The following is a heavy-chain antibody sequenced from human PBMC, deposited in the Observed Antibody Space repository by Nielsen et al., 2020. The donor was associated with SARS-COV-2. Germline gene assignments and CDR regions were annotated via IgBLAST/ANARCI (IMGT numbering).Heavy chain of an antibody. CDR1: GYTFAISN. Sequence: ASVKVSCKASGYTFAISNINWVRQAPGQGLEWMGWISPYNGHTNYAEKFRGRFTMTADTSTDTAYMELTSLRSDDTAFYYCARGGHVIGAPGPTYSWGQGTLVTVSS. CDR2: ISPYNGHT. CDR3: ARGGHVIGAPGPTYS. J-gene: IGHJ4*02. V-gene: IGHV1-18*04. D-gene: IGHD2/OR15-2a*01.